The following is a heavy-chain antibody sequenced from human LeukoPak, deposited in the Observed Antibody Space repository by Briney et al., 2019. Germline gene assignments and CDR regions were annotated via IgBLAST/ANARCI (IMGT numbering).Heavy chain of an antibody. Sequence: SETLSLTCAVYGESFSGYYWSWIRQPPGKGLEWIGEITHSGSTNYNPSLKSRVAMSVDTSKNQFSLKLNSVTAADTAVYYCASQYCSNTSCYTFLDYWGQGALVTVS. D-gene: IGHD2-2*02. V-gene: IGHV4-34*01. CDR2: ITHSGST. J-gene: IGHJ4*02. CDR3: ASQYCSNTSCYTFLDY. CDR1: GESFSGYY.